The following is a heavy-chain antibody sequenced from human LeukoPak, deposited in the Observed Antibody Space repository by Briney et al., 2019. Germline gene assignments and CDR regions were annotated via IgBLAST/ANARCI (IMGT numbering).Heavy chain of an antibody. V-gene: IGHV4-39*01. J-gene: IGHJ4*02. CDR1: GGSISSSSFY. D-gene: IGHD5-18*01. CDR2: IYYTGST. CDR3: ARQRTAPDY. Sequence: KPSETLSLTCTVSGGSISSSSFYWGWIRQPPGKGLEWIGTIYYTGSTYYNPSLKSRVTISVDTSKNQFSLELSSVTATDTAVYYCARQRTAPDYWGQGTLVTVSS.